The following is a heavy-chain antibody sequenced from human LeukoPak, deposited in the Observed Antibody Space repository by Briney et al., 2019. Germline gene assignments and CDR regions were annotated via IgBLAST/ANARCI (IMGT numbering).Heavy chain of an antibody. V-gene: IGHV1-8*03. CDR1: GYTFTSYD. CDR3: ARGLFPPDPSSGWFSSKGNNWFDP. CDR2: MNPNSGNT. D-gene: IGHD6-19*01. J-gene: IGHJ5*02. Sequence: ASVKVSCKASGYTFTSYDINWVRQATGQGLEWMGWMNPNSGNTGYAQKFQGRLTITRNTSISTAYMELSSLRSEDTAVYYCARGLFPPDPSSGWFSSKGNNWFDPWGQGTLVTVSS.